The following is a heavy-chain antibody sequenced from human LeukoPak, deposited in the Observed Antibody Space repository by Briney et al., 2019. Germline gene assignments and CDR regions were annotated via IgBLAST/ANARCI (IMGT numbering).Heavy chain of an antibody. CDR1: GGSISSSSYY. CDR2: IYYSGST. Sequence: PSETLSLTCTVSGGSISSSSYYWGWIRQPPGKGLEWIGSIYYSGSTYYNPSLKSRVTISVDTSKNQFSLKLSSVAAADTAVYYCAGESDSGKDFDCWGQGTLVTVSS. CDR3: AGESDSGKDFDC. D-gene: IGHD1-26*01. J-gene: IGHJ4*02. V-gene: IGHV4-39*02.